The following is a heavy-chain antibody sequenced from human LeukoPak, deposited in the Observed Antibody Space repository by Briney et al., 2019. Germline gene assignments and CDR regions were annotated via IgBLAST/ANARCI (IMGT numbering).Heavy chain of an antibody. D-gene: IGHD3-22*01. CDR3: ARESDGGGYRFDY. J-gene: IGHJ4*02. CDR1: GFTFSCYE. CDR2: ISSSGDRTL. V-gene: IGHV3-48*03. Sequence: GGSLRFSCAASGFTFSCYEMIWVRQAPGQGLEWLSYISSSGDRTLYYAGSVKGRFTVSRDNARNSLFLQMNALTTEDTAIYYCARESDGGGYRFDYWGQGALVTVSS.